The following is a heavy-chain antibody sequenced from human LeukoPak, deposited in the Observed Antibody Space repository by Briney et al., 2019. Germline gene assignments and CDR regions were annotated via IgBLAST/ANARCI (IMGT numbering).Heavy chain of an antibody. CDR3: ARTHYYGSGSYAAFDY. Sequence: PGGSLRLSCAASGFTFSSYGMHWVRQAPGKGLEWVALIWYDGSNKYYVDSVKGRFTISRDNSKNTLFLQMNSLRAEDTAVYYCARTHYYGSGSYAAFDYWGQGTLVTVSS. CDR1: GFTFSSYG. CDR2: IWYDGSNK. J-gene: IGHJ4*02. V-gene: IGHV3-33*01. D-gene: IGHD3-10*01.